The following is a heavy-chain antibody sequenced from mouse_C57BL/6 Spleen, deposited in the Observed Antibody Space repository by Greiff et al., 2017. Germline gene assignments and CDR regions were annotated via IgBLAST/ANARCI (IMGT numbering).Heavy chain of an antibody. D-gene: IGHD5-1*01. CDR3: ASEGVPATWFAY. CDR1: GYSFTDYN. CDR2: INPNYGTT. Sequence: VQLMESGPELVKPGASVKISCKASGYSFTDYNMNWVKQSNGKSLEWIGVINPNYGTTSYNEKFKGKATLTGDQSSSTAYMQLNILTSEDSAVYYCASEGVPATWFAYWGQGTLVTVSA. J-gene: IGHJ3*01. V-gene: IGHV1-39*01.